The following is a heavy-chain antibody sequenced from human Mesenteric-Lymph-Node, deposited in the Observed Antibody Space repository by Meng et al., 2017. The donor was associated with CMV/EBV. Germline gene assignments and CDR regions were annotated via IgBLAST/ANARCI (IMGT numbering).Heavy chain of an antibody. V-gene: IGHV1-2*02. CDR2: INPKNGDS. CDR1: GYTFTSYD. CDR3: ARQFCSGGDCYSFFDY. Sequence: ASVKVSCKASGYTFTSYDINWVRQATGQGLEWMGWINPKNGDSHNVQKFQGRVTMTRDTSISTASMEVTRLRYDDTAVYYCARQFCSGGDCYSFFDYWGQGTLVTVSS. J-gene: IGHJ4*02. D-gene: IGHD2-15*01.